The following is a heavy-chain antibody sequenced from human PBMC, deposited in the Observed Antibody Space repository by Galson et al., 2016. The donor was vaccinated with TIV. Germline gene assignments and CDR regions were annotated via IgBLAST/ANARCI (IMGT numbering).Heavy chain of an antibody. V-gene: IGHV1-69*13. CDR2: IIAIFGTT. CDR1: GGIFNSYA. D-gene: IGHD3-22*01. CDR3: ARGSDYYDGSGYQN. Sequence: SVKVSSKASGGIFNSYAISWVRQAPGQGLEWMGRIIAIFGTTNYAQKFQGRVTITADESTSTVYMELRSLISEDTAVYYCARGSDYYDGSGYQNWGQGTLVTVSS. J-gene: IGHJ4*02.